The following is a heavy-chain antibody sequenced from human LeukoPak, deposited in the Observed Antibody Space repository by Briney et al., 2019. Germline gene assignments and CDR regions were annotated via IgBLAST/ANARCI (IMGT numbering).Heavy chain of an antibody. D-gene: IGHD3-16*01. CDR2: INTNTGNP. V-gene: IGHV7-4-1*02. Sequence: ASVKVSCKASGYTFNRYAMNWVRQAPGQGLEWMGWINTNTGNPTYAQGFTGRFVLSLDTSVSTAYLQITSLKAEDTALYYCARDPGVMGYYYYGMDVWGQGTTVTVSS. J-gene: IGHJ6*02. CDR3: ARDPGVMGYYYYGMDV. CDR1: GYTFNRYA.